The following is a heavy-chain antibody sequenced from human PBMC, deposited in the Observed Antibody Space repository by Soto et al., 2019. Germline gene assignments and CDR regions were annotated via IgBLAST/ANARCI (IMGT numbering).Heavy chain of an antibody. CDR3: ARDSPSTVTTVYYYSLDV. D-gene: IGHD4-4*01. J-gene: IGHJ6*02. V-gene: IGHV4-59*01. CDR2: IYYSGST. Sequence: PSETLSLTCTVSGGSISSYYWSWIRQPPGKGLEWIGYIYYSGSTNYNPSLKSRVTISVHTSKNQFSLKLSSVTAADTAVYYCARDSPSTVTTVYYYSLDVWGQGTTVT. CDR1: GGSISSYY.